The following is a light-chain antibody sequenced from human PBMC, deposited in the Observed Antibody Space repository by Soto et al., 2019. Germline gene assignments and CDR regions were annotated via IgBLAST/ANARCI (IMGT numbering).Light chain of an antibody. V-gene: IGKV1-12*01. J-gene: IGKJ3*01. CDR2: AAS. CDR1: QGITNW. Sequence: DIQMTQSPSSVSASVGDRVTITCRASQGITNWLAWYQQKPGKAPKLLIFAASNLLIGVPSMFSGVVSGTNFTLTISSLHPEDFATYYCQQGNSFPFTFGPGTKVDIK. CDR3: QQGNSFPFT.